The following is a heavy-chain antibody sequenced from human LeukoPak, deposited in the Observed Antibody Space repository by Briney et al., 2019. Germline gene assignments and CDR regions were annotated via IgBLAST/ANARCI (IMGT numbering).Heavy chain of an antibody. CDR1: GFTFSTYA. J-gene: IGHJ5*02. CDR3: ARTIGIAVAAT. Sequence: GGSLRLSCAASGFTFSTYAVNWVRQAPGKGLEWVSSISSSSSYIYYADSVKGRFTISRDNAKNSLYLQMNSLRAEDTAVYYCARTIGIAVAATWGQGTLVTVSS. CDR2: ISSSSSYI. V-gene: IGHV3-21*01. D-gene: IGHD6-19*01.